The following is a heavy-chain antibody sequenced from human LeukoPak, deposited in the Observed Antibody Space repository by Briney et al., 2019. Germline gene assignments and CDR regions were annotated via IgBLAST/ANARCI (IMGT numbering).Heavy chain of an antibody. CDR1: GGSISSGCYY. D-gene: IGHD1-26*01. J-gene: IGHJ4*02. CDR2: IYTSGST. CDR3: ARDKVGAQPFDY. V-gene: IGHV4-61*02. Sequence: SQTLSLTCTVSGGSISSGCYYWSWIRQPAGKGLEWIGRIYTSGSTNYNPSLKSRVTISVDTSKNQFSLKLSSVTAADTAVYYCARDKVGAQPFDYWGQGTLVTVSS.